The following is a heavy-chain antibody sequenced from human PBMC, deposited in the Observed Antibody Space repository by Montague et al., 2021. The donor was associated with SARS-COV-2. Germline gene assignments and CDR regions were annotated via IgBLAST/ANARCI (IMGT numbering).Heavy chain of an antibody. D-gene: IGHD3-22*01. J-gene: IGHJ5*02. CDR1: GDSINSGSYY. CDR3: ARDYYDSTGLNWFDP. V-gene: IGHV4-61*02. Sequence: TLSLTCTVSGDSINSGSYYWSWIRQPAGKGLEWIGRIYTSGRTNYNPSLRSRINMSLDTSKSRFSLNLTSVTAADTAVYYCARDYYDSTGLNWFDPWGQGLLVTVSS. CDR2: IYTSGRT.